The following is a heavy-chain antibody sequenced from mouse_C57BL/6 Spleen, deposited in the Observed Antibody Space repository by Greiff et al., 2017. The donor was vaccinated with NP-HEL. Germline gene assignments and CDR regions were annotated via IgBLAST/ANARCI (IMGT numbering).Heavy chain of an antibody. J-gene: IGHJ4*01. V-gene: IGHV5-15*01. D-gene: IGHD2-1*01. CDR1: GFTFSDYG. CDR2: ISNLAYSI. CDR3: ARGGLYYGNYDYAMDY. Sequence: EVQVVESGGGLVQPGGSLKLSCAASGFTFSDYGMAWVRQAPRKGPEWVAFISNLAYSIYYADTVTGRFTISRENAKNTLYLEMSSLRSEDTAMYYCARGGLYYGNYDYAMDYWGQGTSVTVSS.